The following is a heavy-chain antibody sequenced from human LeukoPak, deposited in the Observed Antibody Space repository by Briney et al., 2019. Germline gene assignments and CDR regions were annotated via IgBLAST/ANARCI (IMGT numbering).Heavy chain of an antibody. Sequence: RTSETLSLTCTVSGGSLSSGSYFWGWVRQPPGKGLEWIGTIYYSGSTYYNPSLKSRVTISVDTSKNQFSLKLSSVTAADTAVYYCGSRGGRATRTPKSVIFDYWGQGTLVTVSS. D-gene: IGHD3-10*01. J-gene: IGHJ4*02. CDR1: GGSLSSGSYF. V-gene: IGHV4-39*01. CDR2: IYYSGST. CDR3: GSRGGRATRTPKSVIFDY.